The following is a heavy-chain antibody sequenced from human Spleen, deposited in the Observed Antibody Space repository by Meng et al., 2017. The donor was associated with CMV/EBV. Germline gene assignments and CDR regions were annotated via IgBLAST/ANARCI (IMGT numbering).Heavy chain of an antibody. V-gene: IGHV1-69*05. D-gene: IGHD2-2*01. Sequence: SVKVSCKASGGTFSNFAINWVRQAPGQGLEWLGGIIPISRTPNYAQKFQVRVMITTDESTTTAYMELSSLTSEDTAVYYCARGCSSTTCYRGNGAMDVWGQGTAVTVSS. CDR3: ARGCSSTTCYRGNGAMDV. J-gene: IGHJ6*02. CDR2: IIPISRTP. CDR1: GGTFSNFA.